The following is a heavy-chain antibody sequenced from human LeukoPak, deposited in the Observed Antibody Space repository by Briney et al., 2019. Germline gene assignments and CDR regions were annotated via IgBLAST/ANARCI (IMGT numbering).Heavy chain of an antibody. CDR3: ATEYSSSSGDY. D-gene: IGHD6-6*01. V-gene: IGHV1-69*13. J-gene: IGHJ4*02. CDR2: IIPIFGTA. CDR1: GDTFRSYD. Sequence: ASVKVSCKASGDTFRSYDINWVRQAPGQGLEWMGGIIPIFGTANYAQKFQGRVTITADESTSTAYMELSSLRSEDTAVYYCATEYSSSSGDYWGQGTLVTVSS.